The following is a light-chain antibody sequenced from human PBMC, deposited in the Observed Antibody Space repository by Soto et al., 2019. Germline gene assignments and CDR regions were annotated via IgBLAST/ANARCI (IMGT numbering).Light chain of an antibody. CDR3: CSFTSSNTHV. J-gene: IGLJ1*01. Sequence: QSALTQPASVSGSPGQSITISCTGTNSDVGNYNLVSWYQQHPGKVPKLILFEVNKRPSGVSGRFSGSKSGNTASLTISGLQAEDEADYYCCSFTSSNTHVFGTGTKVTVL. CDR1: NSDVGNYNL. V-gene: IGLV2-23*02. CDR2: EVN.